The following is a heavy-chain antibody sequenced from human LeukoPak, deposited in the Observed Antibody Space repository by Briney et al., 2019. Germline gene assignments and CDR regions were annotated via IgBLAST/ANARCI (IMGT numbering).Heavy chain of an antibody. J-gene: IGHJ4*02. CDR2: INWTGGST. CDR1: GFTFDDYG. CDR3: ARDLAVAGTGYFDY. D-gene: IGHD6-19*01. V-gene: IGHV3-20*04. Sequence: GGSLRLSCAASGFTFDDYGMSWVRQAPGKGLEWVSGINWTGGSTGYADSVKGRFTISRDNAKNSLYLQMNSLRAEDTALYYCARDLAVAGTGYFDYWGQGTLVTVSS.